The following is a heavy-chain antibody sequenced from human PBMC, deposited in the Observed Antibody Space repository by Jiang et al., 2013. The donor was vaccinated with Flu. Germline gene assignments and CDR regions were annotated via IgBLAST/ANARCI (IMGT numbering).Heavy chain of an antibody. Sequence: GSGLVKPSETLSLTCTVSGASISGYYWSWIRAAPRKGTGVDWGYLYNGKTNYSPTLKSRVAISGDTSKNQFSLRLSSVSASDTAVYYCARHGTTTVAAFDYWGQGALLTVSS. CDR3: ARHGTTTVAAFDY. V-gene: IGHV4-59*08. CDR1: GASISGYY. D-gene: IGHD4-23*01. CDR2: LYNGKT. J-gene: IGHJ4*02.